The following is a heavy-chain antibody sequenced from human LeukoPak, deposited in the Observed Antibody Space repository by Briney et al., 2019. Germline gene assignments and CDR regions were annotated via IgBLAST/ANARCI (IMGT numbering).Heavy chain of an antibody. D-gene: IGHD3-10*01. CDR1: GYTFTGYY. J-gene: IGHJ5*02. V-gene: IGHV1-2*02. Sequence: ASVKVSCKASGYTFTGYYMHWVRQAPGQGFEWMGWINPNSGGTNYAQKFQGRVTMTRDTSISTAYMELSRLRSDDTAVYYCARDRGHPHHNWFDPWGQGTLVTVSS. CDR3: ARDRGHPHHNWFDP. CDR2: INPNSGGT.